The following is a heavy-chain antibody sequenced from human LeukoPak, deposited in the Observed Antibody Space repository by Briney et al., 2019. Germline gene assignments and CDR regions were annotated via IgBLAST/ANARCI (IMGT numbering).Heavy chain of an antibody. Sequence: SETLSLTCTVSGGSISSYYWSWIRQPPGKGLEWIGYIYYSGSTYYNPSLKSRVTISVDTSKNQFSLKLSSVTAADTAVYYCAREAYCGGDCLGAFDIWGQGTMVTVSS. CDR3: AREAYCGGDCLGAFDI. V-gene: IGHV4-30-4*01. CDR1: GGSISSYY. D-gene: IGHD2-21*02. J-gene: IGHJ3*02. CDR2: IYYSGST.